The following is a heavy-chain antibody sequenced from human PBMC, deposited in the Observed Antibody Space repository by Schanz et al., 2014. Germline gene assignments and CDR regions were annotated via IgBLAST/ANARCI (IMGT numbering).Heavy chain of an antibody. CDR2: ILYDGSNK. J-gene: IGHJ4*02. V-gene: IGHV3-30*03. D-gene: IGHD6-13*01. Sequence: QVQLVESGGGVAQPGRSLRLSCAASGFTFSSYGMHWVRQAPGKGLEWVAVILYDGSNKYYADSVKGRFTISRDNSKNTLYLQMNSLRVEDTALYYCARLDSSSWYPRYWGQGTLVTVSS. CDR1: GFTFSSYG. CDR3: ARLDSSSWYPRY.